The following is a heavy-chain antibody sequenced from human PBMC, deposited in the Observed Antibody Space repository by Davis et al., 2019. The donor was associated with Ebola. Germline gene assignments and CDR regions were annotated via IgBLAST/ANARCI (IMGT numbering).Heavy chain of an antibody. CDR3: ARAKYYGMDV. V-gene: IGHV3-74*01. D-gene: IGHD6-6*01. CDR1: GFTSSSSW. J-gene: IGHJ6*04. CDR2: INNDGSIT. Sequence: GASLKISCAASGFTSSSSWLHWVRQAPGKGLVWVSLINNDGSITTYADSVKGRFTISRDNAKNTLYLQMNPLRAEDTAVYYCARAKYYGMDVWGKGTTVTVSS.